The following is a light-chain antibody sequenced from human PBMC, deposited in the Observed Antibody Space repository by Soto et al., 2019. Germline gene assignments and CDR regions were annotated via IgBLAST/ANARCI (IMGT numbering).Light chain of an antibody. Sequence: EIVLTQSPGTLSLSPGERATLSCRASQSVTSSFLVWYQQKPGQAPRLLIYGAFSRATGIPDRISGSGSGTDFTLTISRLEPEDFVVYYCQHYGSSLLTFGGGTKVEIK. CDR1: QSVTSSF. CDR2: GAF. CDR3: QHYGSSLLT. J-gene: IGKJ4*01. V-gene: IGKV3-20*01.